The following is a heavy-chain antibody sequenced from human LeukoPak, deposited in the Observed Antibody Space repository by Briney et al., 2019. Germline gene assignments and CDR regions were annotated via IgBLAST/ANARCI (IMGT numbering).Heavy chain of an antibody. J-gene: IGHJ4*02. CDR2: TWPGDSDT. D-gene: IGHD3-10*01. V-gene: IGHV5-51*01. CDR3: ARLGISAWFPGDC. CDR1: GYSFTSYW. Sequence: GESLKISCNASGYSFTSYWIAWVRQMPGKGLEWMGMTWPGDSDTRYSPSFQGQVTISADKSISTAYLQWGSLKASDTAMYYCARLGISAWFPGDCWGQGTLVTVSS.